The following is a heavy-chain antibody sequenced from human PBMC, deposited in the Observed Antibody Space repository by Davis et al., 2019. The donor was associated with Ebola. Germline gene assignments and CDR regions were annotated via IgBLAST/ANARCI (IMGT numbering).Heavy chain of an antibody. V-gene: IGHV1-46*01. CDR2: INPSGGGT. D-gene: IGHD3-3*01. CDR3: AREVGRGRFVEWLD. J-gene: IGHJ4*02. Sequence: ASVPVSRLASRYTFPSYYMHWVRQAPGQGLEWMGIINPSGGGTSYAQKFQGRVTMTRDTSTSTAYMALSSLRSQETAVYYCAREVGRGRFVEWLDWGQGTLVTVSS. CDR1: RYTFPSYY.